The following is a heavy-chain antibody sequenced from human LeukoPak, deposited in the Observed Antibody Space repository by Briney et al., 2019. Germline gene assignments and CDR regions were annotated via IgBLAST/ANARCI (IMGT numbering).Heavy chain of an antibody. Sequence: ASVKVSCKASGYTFTGYYMHWVRQAPGQGLERMGWINPNSGGTNYAQKFQGRVTMTRDTSISTAYMELSRLRSDDTAVYYCARDSHYDFWSGYYTDAFDIWGQGTMVTVSS. J-gene: IGHJ3*02. CDR3: ARDSHYDFWSGYYTDAFDI. D-gene: IGHD3-3*01. CDR2: INPNSGGT. V-gene: IGHV1-2*02. CDR1: GYTFTGYY.